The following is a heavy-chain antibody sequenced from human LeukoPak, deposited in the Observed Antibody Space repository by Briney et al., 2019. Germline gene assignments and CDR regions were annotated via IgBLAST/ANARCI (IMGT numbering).Heavy chain of an antibody. CDR1: GGSISSYY. J-gene: IGHJ6*03. V-gene: IGHV4-59*01. CDR2: IYYSGST. Sequence: PSETLSLTCTVSGGSISSYYWSWIRQPPGKGLEWIGYIYYSGSTNYNPSLKGRVTISVDTSKNQFSLKLSAVTAADTAVYYCAREVFADMDVWGKGTTVTVSS. CDR3: AREVFADMDV.